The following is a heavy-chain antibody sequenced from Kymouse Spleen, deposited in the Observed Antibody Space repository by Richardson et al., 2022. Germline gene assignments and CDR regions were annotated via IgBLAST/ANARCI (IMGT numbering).Heavy chain of an antibody. D-gene: IGHD6-13*01,IGHD6-25*01,IGHD6-6*01. CDR2: IYYSGST. CDR1: GGSISSYY. Sequence: QVQLQESGPGLVKPSETLSLTCTVSGGSISSYYWSWIRQPPGKGLEWIGYIYYSGSTNYNPSLKSRVTISVDTSKNQFSLKLSSVTAADTAVYYCARSGGIAAPFDYWGQGTLVTVSS. J-gene: IGHJ4*02. CDR3: ARSGGIAAPFDY. V-gene: IGHV4-59*01.